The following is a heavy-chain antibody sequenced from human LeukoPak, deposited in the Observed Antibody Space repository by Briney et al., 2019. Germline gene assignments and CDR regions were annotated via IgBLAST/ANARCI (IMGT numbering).Heavy chain of an antibody. CDR1: GFTFSSYS. CDR3: ARPPRPGYSSSWYLDY. CDR2: ISSSSSYI. V-gene: IGHV3-21*01. Sequence: GGSLRLSCAASGFTFSSYSMNWVRQAPGKGLEWVSSISSSSSYIYYADSVKGRFTISRDNAKNSLYLQMNSLRAEDTAVYYCARPPRPGYSSSWYLDYWGQGTLVTVSS. D-gene: IGHD6-13*01. J-gene: IGHJ4*02.